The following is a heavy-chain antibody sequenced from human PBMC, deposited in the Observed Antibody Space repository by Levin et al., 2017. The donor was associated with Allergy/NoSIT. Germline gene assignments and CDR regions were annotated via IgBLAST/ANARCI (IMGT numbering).Heavy chain of an antibody. CDR2: IWYDGSNK. CDR1: GFTFSSYG. J-gene: IGHJ4*02. V-gene: IGHV3-33*01. CDR3: ARDSVTENKFDY. D-gene: IGHD4-17*01. Sequence: GESLKISCAASGFTFSSYGMHWVRQAPGKGLEWVAVIWYDGSNKYYADSVKGRFTISRDNSKNTLYLQMNSLRAEDTAVYYCARDSVTENKFDYWGQGTLVTVSS.